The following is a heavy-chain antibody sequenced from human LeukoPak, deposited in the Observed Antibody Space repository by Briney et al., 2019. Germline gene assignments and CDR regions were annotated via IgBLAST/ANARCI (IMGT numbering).Heavy chain of an antibody. CDR3: ARGDILTGYYLDY. CDR1: GGSISSSSYY. D-gene: IGHD3-9*01. Sequence: SETLSLTCTVSGGSISSSSYYWGWIRQPPGKGLEWVGSIYYSGSTYYNPSLKSRVTISIDTSKNQFSLKLSSVTAADTAVYYCARGDILTGYYLDYWGQGTLVTVSS. CDR2: IYYSGST. J-gene: IGHJ4*02. V-gene: IGHV4-39*07.